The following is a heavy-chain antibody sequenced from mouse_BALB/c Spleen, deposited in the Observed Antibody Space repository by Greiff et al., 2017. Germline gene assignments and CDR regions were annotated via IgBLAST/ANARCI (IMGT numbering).Heavy chain of an antibody. Sequence: VQLQQSGAELVRPGSSVKISCKASGYAFSSYWMNWVKQRPGQGLEWIGQIYPGDGDTNYNGKFKGKATLTADKSSSTAYMQLSSLTSEDSAVYFCARSAGFYWYFDVWGAGTTVTVAS. J-gene: IGHJ1*01. V-gene: IGHV1-80*01. CDR3: ARSAGFYWYFDV. CDR2: IYPGDGDT. CDR1: GYAFSSYW.